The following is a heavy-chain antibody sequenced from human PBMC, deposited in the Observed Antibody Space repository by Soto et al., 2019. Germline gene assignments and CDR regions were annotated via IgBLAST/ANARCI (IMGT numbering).Heavy chain of an antibody. Sequence: QVQLVQSGAEVKKPGSSVKVSCKASGGTFSSYTISWVRQAPGQGLEWMGRIIPILGIANYAQKFQGRVTITADKSTSTADLVLSRLKSEDTNVYYCARGNWLPLPCDAFDSWGQGTMVTVSS. CDR2: IIPILGIA. CDR3: ARGNWLPLPCDAFDS. J-gene: IGHJ3*02. V-gene: IGHV1-69*02. CDR1: GGTFSSYT. D-gene: IGHD5-12*01.